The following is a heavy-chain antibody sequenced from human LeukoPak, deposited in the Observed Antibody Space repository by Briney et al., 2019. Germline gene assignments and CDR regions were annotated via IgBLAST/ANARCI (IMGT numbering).Heavy chain of an antibody. CDR1: GFTFSSYS. D-gene: IGHD3-22*01. J-gene: IGHJ4*02. CDR3: ARHAYYYDSSGYWGPFDY. V-gene: IGHV3-21*06. Sequence: GGSLRLSCAASGFTFSSYSINWVRQAPGQGLEWVSSISSGSSYIYYADSVKGRFTISRDNAKNSLYLQMNSLRAEDTAVYYCARHAYYYDSSGYWGPFDYWGQGTLVTVSS. CDR2: ISSGSSYI.